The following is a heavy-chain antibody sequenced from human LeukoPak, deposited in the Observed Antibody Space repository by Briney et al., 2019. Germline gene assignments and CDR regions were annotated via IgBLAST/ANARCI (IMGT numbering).Heavy chain of an antibody. J-gene: IGHJ6*03. CDR2: IYYSGST. CDR1: GGSISNYY. CDR3: ARDLNDSSGYYYYYYMDV. V-gene: IGHV4-59*12. Sequence: SETLSLTCTVSGGSISNYYWSWIRQPPGKGLEWIGYIYYSGSTNYNPSLKSRVTISVDASKNQFSLKMSSVTAADTAVYYCARDLNDSSGYYYYYYMDVWGKGTTVTISS. D-gene: IGHD3-22*01.